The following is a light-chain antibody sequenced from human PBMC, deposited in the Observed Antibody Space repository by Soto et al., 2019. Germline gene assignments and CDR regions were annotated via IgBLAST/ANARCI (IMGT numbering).Light chain of an antibody. CDR3: QQSSSTPRT. V-gene: IGKV1-6*01. CDR2: AAS. J-gene: IGKJ4*01. Sequence: AIQMTQSPSSLSASVGDRVTITCRASQGIRNDLGWYQQKPGKAPKLLIYAASSLQPGVPSTFSGSGSGTEFTLTISSLQRDDVATYYCQQSSSTPRTFGGGTKVEIK. CDR1: QGIRND.